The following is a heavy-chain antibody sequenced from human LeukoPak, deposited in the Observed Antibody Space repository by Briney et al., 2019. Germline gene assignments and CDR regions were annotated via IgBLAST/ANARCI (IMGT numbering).Heavy chain of an antibody. V-gene: IGHV1-58*02. CDR3: AADSGYSSGWYRYYYYGMDV. D-gene: IGHD6-19*01. CDR2: IVVGSGNT. J-gene: IGHJ6*02. Sequence: GTSVKVSCKASGFTFTSYAMQWVRQARGQRLEWIGWIVVGSGNTNYAQKFQERVTITRDMSTSTAYMELSSLRSEDTAVYYCAADSGYSSGWYRYYYYGMDVWGQGTTVTVSS. CDR1: GFTFTSYA.